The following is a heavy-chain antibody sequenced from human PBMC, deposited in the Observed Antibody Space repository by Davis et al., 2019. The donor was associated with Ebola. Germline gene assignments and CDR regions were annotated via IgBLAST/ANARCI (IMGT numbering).Heavy chain of an antibody. Sequence: ASVTVSCKASGYTFTSYGISWVRQAPGQGLEWMGWISAYNGNTNYAQKLQGRVTMTTDTSTSTAYMELRSLGSDDTAVYYCARAPLGNWNAGWDYYYGMDVWGQGTTVTVSS. CDR2: ISAYNGNT. V-gene: IGHV1-18*01. J-gene: IGHJ6*02. CDR3: ARAPLGNWNAGWDYYYGMDV. D-gene: IGHD1-1*01. CDR1: GYTFTSYG.